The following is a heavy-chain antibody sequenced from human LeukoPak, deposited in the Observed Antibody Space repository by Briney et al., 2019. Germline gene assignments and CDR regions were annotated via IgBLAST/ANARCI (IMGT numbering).Heavy chain of an antibody. CDR3: ARDGTTGTTFRFDP. CDR2: ISGYNGNT. D-gene: IGHD1-1*01. CDR1: GGTFSSYA. Sequence: ASVKVSCKASGGTFSSYAISWVRQAPGQGLEWMGWISGYNGNTNYAQKLQGRVTMTTDTSTSTVYMELRSLRSDDTAVYYCARDGTTGTTFRFDPWGQGTLVTVSS. V-gene: IGHV1-18*01. J-gene: IGHJ5*02.